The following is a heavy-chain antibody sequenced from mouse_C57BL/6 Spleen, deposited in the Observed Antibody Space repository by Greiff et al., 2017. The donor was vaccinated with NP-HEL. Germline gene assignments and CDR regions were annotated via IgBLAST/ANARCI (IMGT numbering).Heavy chain of an antibody. CDR1: GYTFTSYW. CDR2: IDPSDSET. Sequence: VQLQQPGAELVRPGSSVKLSCKASGYTFTSYWMHWVKQRPIQGLDWIGNIDPSDSETHYNQKFKDKATLTVDKSSSTSYMQLGRLTSGDSAVYYCARGRDSSVAWFAYWGQGTLVTVSA. V-gene: IGHV1-52*01. J-gene: IGHJ3*01. D-gene: IGHD3-2*02. CDR3: ARGRDSSVAWFAY.